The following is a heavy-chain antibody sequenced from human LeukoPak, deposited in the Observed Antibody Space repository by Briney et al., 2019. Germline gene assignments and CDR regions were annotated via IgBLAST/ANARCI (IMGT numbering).Heavy chain of an antibody. D-gene: IGHD6-6*01. CDR1: GYTFTSYY. Sequence: ASVKVSCQASGYTFTSYYMHWVRQAPGQGLEWVGIIHTSGCRTSYAQKVQDRLTMTRHSPTNTVYMEVSRLRSTDAAVYYCSRGSREEYSRSSGAYYFDYWGQGTLVTVSS. CDR2: IHTSGCRT. CDR3: SRGSREEYSRSSGAYYFDY. V-gene: IGHV1-46*01. J-gene: IGHJ4*02.